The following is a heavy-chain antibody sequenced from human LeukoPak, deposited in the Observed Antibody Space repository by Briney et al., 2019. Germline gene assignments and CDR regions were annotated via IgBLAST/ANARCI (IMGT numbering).Heavy chain of an antibody. V-gene: IGHV3-33*08. D-gene: IGHD2/OR15-2a*01. CDR1: GFTFRSNG. CDR3: ARYTTGHGFDV. Sequence: GGSLRLSCAASGFTFRSNGMHWVRQAPGRGLEWVTYIWYDGSDADYADPVKDRFTISRDDSKNTLYLQMNSLRAEDTAVYYCARYTTGHGFDVWGQGTLVTVSS. CDR2: IWYDGSDA. J-gene: IGHJ4*02.